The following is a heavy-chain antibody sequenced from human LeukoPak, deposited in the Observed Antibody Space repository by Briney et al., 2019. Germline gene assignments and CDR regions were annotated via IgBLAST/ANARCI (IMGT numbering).Heavy chain of an antibody. CDR2: MNPNSGNT. CDR3: ARLVNQFDYVTGRFDY. V-gene: IGHV1-8*02. CDR1: GYTFTTHD. D-gene: IGHD4-17*01. Sequence: ASVKVSCKASGYTFTTHDINWVRQAPGQGLEWMGWMNPNSGNTGFAQKFQGRVTITRNTSISTAYLELSSLRSEDTAVYYCARLVNQFDYVTGRFDYWGQGTLVPVSS. J-gene: IGHJ4*02.